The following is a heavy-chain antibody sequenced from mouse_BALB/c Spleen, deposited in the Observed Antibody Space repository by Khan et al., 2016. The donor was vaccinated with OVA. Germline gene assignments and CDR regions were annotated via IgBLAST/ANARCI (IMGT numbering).Heavy chain of an antibody. CDR3: AGGGAAYYRNDGGAMEY. Sequence: QIQLVQSGPELKKPGETVRISCKASGYTFTTAGIQWVQKMPGKGLKWIGWINTHSGVPKYAEDFKGRFAFSLEISVNTAYLQITNLKNEETATYFGAGGGAAYYRNDGGAMEYWGQGTSVTVSS. CDR1: GYTFTTAG. J-gene: IGHJ4*01. V-gene: IGHV9-4*02. D-gene: IGHD2-14*01. CDR2: INTHSGVP.